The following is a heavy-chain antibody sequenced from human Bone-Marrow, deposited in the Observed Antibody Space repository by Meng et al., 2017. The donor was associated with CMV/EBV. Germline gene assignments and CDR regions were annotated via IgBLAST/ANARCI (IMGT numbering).Heavy chain of an antibody. CDR2: IKQDGNEK. D-gene: IGHD6-6*01. V-gene: IGHV3-7*01. Sequence: SCKASGGTFSSYTISWVRQAPGKGLEWVANIKQDGNEKYYVDSVKGRFTISRDNAKNSLYLQMNSLRAEDTAVYYCARLSSSDDAFDVWGQGTMVTVSS. CDR3: ARLSSSDDAFDV. J-gene: IGHJ3*01. CDR1: GGTFSSYT.